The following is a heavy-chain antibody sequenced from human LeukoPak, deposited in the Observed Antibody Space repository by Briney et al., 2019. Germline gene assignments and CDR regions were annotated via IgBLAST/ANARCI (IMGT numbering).Heavy chain of an antibody. CDR2: IYYSGST. D-gene: IGHD3-10*01. J-gene: IGHJ4*02. V-gene: IGHV4-39*07. CDR3: ARGSSAYYYGSGSYYIDY. Sequence: SETLSLTCTVSGGSISSSSYYWGWIRQPPGKGLEWIGSIYYSGSTYYNPSLKSRVTISVDTSKNQFSLKLSSATAADTAVYYCARGSSAYYYGSGSYYIDYWGQGTLVTVSS. CDR1: GGSISSSSYY.